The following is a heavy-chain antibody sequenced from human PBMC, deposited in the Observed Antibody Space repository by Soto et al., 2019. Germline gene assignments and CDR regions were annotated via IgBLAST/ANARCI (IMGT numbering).Heavy chain of an antibody. CDR2: IYHSGST. V-gene: IGHV4-30-2*01. CDR3: AREYYDFWSGSFRWFDP. D-gene: IGHD3-3*01. CDR1: GGSISSGGYS. Sequence: TLSLTCAVSGGSISSGGYSWSWIRQPPGKGLEWIGYIYHSGSTYYNPSLKSRVTISVDRSKNQFSLKLSSVTAADTAVYYCAREYYDFWSGSFRWFDPWGQGTLVTVSS. J-gene: IGHJ5*02.